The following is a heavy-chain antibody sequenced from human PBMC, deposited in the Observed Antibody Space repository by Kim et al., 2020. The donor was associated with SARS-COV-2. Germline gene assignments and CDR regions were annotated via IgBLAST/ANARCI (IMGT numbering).Heavy chain of an antibody. Sequence: GGSLRLSCAASGFTFDDYAMHWVRQAPGKGLEWVSGISWNSGSIGYADSVKGRFTISRDNAKNSLYLQMNSLRAEDTALYYCHGYMVPLDAFDIWGQGTMVTVSS. V-gene: IGHV3-9*01. CDR3: HGYMVPLDAFDI. J-gene: IGHJ3*02. CDR1: GFTFDDYA. CDR2: ISWNSGSI. D-gene: IGHD5-12*01.